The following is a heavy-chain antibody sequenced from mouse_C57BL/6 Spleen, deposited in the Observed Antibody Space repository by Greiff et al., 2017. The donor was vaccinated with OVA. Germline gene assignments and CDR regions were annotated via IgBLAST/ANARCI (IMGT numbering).Heavy chain of an antibody. CDR3: ARSYGSSYGYFDV. J-gene: IGHJ1*03. CDR1: GYTFTSYW. CDR2: INPSNGGT. V-gene: IGHV1-53*01. Sequence: VQLQQPGPELVKPGASVKLSCKASGYTFTSYWMHWVKQRPGQGLEWIGNINPSNGGTNYNEKFKSKATLTVDKSSSTAYMQLSSLTSENSSVYSCARSYGSSYGYFDVWGTGTTVTVSS. D-gene: IGHD1-1*01.